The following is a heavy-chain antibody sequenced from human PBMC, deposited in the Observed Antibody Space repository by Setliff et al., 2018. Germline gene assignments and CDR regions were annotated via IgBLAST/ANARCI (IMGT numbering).Heavy chain of an antibody. CDR3: ARDSREYYFDY. J-gene: IGHJ4*02. V-gene: IGHV2-70*17. D-gene: IGHD3-22*01. CDR2: VDWDDDK. Sequence: GSGPTLVNPTETLTLTCTVSGFSLSNARMGVSWIRQAPGKALEWLARVDWDDDKFYSTSLATRLTISKDTFKNQVILTMTNMDPADTATYFCARDSREYYFDYWGQGILVTVSS. CDR1: GFSLSNARMG.